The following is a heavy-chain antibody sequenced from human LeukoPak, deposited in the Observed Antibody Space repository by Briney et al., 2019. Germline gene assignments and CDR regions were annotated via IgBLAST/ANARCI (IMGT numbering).Heavy chain of an antibody. CDR2: ISGSGGST. D-gene: IGHD1-26*01. Sequence: SGGSLRLSCAASGFTFSSYAMSWVRQAPGKGLEWVSAISGSGGSTYYADSVKGRFTISRDTSKNTLYLQLNSLRAEDTAVYYCATSPAALYSGSYYDFDYWGQGTLVTVSS. CDR3: ATSPAALYSGSYYDFDY. CDR1: GFTFSSYA. J-gene: IGHJ4*02. V-gene: IGHV3-23*01.